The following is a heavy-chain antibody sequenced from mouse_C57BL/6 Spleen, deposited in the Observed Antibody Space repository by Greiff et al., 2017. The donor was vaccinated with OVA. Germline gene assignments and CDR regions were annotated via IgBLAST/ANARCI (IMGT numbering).Heavy chain of an antibody. V-gene: IGHV1-15*01. CDR1: GYTFTDYE. CDR3: TTVVDGDY. J-gene: IGHJ4*01. D-gene: IGHD1-1*01. CDR2: IDPETGGT. Sequence: VQLQQSGAELVRPGASVTLSCKASGYTFTDYEMHWVKQTPVHGLEWIGAIDPETGGTAYNQKFKGKAILTADKSSSTAYMELRSLTSEDSAVYYCTTVVDGDYWGQGTSVTVSS.